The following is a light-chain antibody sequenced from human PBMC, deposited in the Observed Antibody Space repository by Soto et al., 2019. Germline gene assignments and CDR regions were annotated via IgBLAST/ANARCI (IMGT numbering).Light chain of an antibody. CDR1: QIIGSW. CDR2: AAS. J-gene: IGKJ3*01. Sequence: DIQMTQSPSSESASIGDRVTITCRASQIIGSWLAWYQQKPGIAPTLLIYAASSLQSGVPSRFSGSGSGSDFTLTITSLQAEDSATYYCQQANSFPFTFGPGTKVDIK. CDR3: QQANSFPFT. V-gene: IGKV1-12*02.